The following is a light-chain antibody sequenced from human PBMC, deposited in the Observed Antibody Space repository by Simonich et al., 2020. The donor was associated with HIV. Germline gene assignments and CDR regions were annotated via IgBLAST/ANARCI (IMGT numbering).Light chain of an antibody. CDR1: SSNIGAGYD. CDR3: QSYDSSLSGVV. CDR2: GNS. Sequence: QSVLTQPPSVSGAPGQRVTISCTGSSSNIGAGYDVHWYQQLPGTAPKLLIYGNSNRPSGVPDRFSGSKSGNTASLAITGLQAKDEADYYCQSYDSSLSGVVFGGGTKLTVL. J-gene: IGLJ2*01. V-gene: IGLV1-40*01.